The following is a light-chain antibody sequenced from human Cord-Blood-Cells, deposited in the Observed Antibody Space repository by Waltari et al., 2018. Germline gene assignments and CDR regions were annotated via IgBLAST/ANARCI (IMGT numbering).Light chain of an antibody. CDR1: SSDVGAYHY. CDR3: CSYAGSFYV. V-gene: IGLV2-11*01. J-gene: IGLJ1*01. Sequence: QSALTPPRSVSGSPGQSVTIPCTGTSSDVGAYHYVSWYQQHPGKAPKLMIYDVSKRPSGVPDRFSGSKSGNTASLTISGLQAEDEADYYCCSYAGSFYVFGTGTKVTVL. CDR2: DVS.